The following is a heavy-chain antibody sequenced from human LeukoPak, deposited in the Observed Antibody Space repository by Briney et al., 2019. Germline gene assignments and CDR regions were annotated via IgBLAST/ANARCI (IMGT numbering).Heavy chain of an antibody. CDR1: GFTFSSYG. V-gene: IGHV3-23*01. Sequence: PGGTLRLSCAASGFTFSSYGMSWVRQAPGKGLEWVPAISGSGGSTYYADSVKGRFSISRDNSKNTLYLQMNSLRAEDTAVYYCAKVRTLAYDSSGYSDYYYMDVWGKGTTVTVSS. J-gene: IGHJ6*03. CDR2: ISGSGGST. D-gene: IGHD3-22*01. CDR3: AKVRTLAYDSSGYSDYYYMDV.